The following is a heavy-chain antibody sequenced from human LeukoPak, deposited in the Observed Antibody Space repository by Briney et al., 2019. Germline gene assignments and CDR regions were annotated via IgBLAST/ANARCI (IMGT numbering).Heavy chain of an antibody. D-gene: IGHD4-23*01. J-gene: IGHJ4*02. CDR2: ISWNSGSI. Sequence: GGSLRLSCVASGFTFDDYAMHWVRQAPGKGLEWVSGISWNSGSIGYADSVKGRFTISRDNAKNSLYLQMNSLRAEDTALYYCARVVVRGYYYDCWGQGTLVTVSS. CDR1: GFTFDDYA. CDR3: ARVVVRGYYYDC. V-gene: IGHV3-9*01.